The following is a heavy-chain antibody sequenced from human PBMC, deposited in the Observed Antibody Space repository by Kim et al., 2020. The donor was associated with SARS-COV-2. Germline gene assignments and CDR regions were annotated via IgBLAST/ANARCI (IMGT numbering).Heavy chain of an antibody. J-gene: IGHJ3*02. CDR3: ARDQVPMVRGVRSAFDI. D-gene: IGHD3-10*01. CDR1: GYTFTGYY. Sequence: ASVKVSCKASGYTFTGYYMHWVRQAPGQGLEWMGWINPNSGGTNYAQKFQGRVTMTRDTSISTAYMELSRLRSDDTAVYYCARDQVPMVRGVRSAFDICGQGTMVTVSS. V-gene: IGHV1-2*02. CDR2: INPNSGGT.